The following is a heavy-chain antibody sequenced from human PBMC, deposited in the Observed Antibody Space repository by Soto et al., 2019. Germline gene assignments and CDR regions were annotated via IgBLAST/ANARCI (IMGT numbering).Heavy chain of an antibody. CDR2: IYYSGST. CDR3: ARWDYYGSGERVWSSRGYFDY. Sequence: QVQLQESGPGLVKPSQTLSLTCTVSGGSISSGGYYWSWIRQHPGKGLEWIGYIYYSGSTYYNPSLKSRVTISVDTSKNQISLKLSSVTAADTAVYYCARWDYYGSGERVWSSRGYFDYWGQGTLVTVSS. V-gene: IGHV4-31*03. J-gene: IGHJ4*02. CDR1: GGSISSGGYY. D-gene: IGHD3-10*01.